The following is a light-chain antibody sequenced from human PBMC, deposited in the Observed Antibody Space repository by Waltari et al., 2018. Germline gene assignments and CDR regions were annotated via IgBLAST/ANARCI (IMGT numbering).Light chain of an antibody. CDR2: ETS. V-gene: IGKV1-27*01. CDR3: QSYNHAPLT. Sequence: DLQMTQSPSSLSASLGDPVNIACRASQDISTYVSWYQQIPGKPPRLLVFETSTLQSGVPSRFFGRGSGTEFTLTIRSLQAEDVATYSCQSYNHAPLTFGGGTRVEIK. J-gene: IGKJ4*01. CDR1: QDISTY.